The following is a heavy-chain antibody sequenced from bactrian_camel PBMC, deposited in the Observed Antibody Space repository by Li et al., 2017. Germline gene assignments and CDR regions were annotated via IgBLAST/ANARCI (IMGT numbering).Heavy chain of an antibody. D-gene: IGHD4*01. Sequence: VQLVESGGGSVQPGGSLSLYCATSGYTKCMAWLRQVPGREREAVASIAMDGSTSYIDSVKGRFTISRDNAKNTVYLQMNSLKSEDTALYYCATIASSVDSEYNYWGQGTQVTVS. CDR1: GYTKC. CDR3: ATIASSVDSEYNY. CDR2: IAMDGST. V-gene: IGHV3S53*01. J-gene: IGHJ4*01.